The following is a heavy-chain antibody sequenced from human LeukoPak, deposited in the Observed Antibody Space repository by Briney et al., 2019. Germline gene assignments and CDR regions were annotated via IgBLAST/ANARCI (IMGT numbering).Heavy chain of an antibody. J-gene: IGHJ4*02. Sequence: SETLSLTCTVSGGSISSYYWSWIRQPPGKGLEWIGYIYYSGSTNYNPSLKSRVTISVDTSKNQFSLKLSSVTAADTAVYYCARDYYGGKEGHYFDYWGQGTLVTVPS. V-gene: IGHV4-59*01. CDR1: GGSISSYY. D-gene: IGHD4-23*01. CDR2: IYYSGST. CDR3: ARDYYGGKEGHYFDY.